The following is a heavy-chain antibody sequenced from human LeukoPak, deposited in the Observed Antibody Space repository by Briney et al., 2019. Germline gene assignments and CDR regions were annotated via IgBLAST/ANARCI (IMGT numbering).Heavy chain of an antibody. CDR3: ARLDILTGYYTH. J-gene: IGHJ4*02. CDR1: GGSISSSSYY. Sequence: SETLSLTCTVSGGSISSSSYYWSWIRQPPGKGLEWIGSIYYSGSTYYNPSLKSRVTISADTSKNQFSLKLSSVTAADTAVYYCARLDILTGYYTHWGQGTLVTVSS. D-gene: IGHD3-9*01. V-gene: IGHV4-39*01. CDR2: IYYSGST.